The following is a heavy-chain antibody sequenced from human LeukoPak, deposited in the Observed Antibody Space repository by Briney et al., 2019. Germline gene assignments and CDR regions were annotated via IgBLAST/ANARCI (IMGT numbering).Heavy chain of an antibody. Sequence: GGSLRLSCAASGFTFNDYYMSWIRQASGKGLEWVLYISSSSTYTNYAESVKGRYTISRDNAKNSLYLQMNSLSAEDTAVYYCARPKYSGYAGYFDYWGRGTLVTVSS. D-gene: IGHD5-12*01. J-gene: IGHJ4*02. CDR2: ISSSSTYT. CDR1: GFTFNDYY. CDR3: ARPKYSGYAGYFDY. V-gene: IGHV3-11*03.